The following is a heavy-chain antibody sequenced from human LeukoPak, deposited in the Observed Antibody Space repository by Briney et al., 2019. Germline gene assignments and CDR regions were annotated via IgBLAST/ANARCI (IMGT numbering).Heavy chain of an antibody. V-gene: IGHV3-48*04. CDR1: GFTFSSYS. J-gene: IGHJ4*02. Sequence: PGGSLRLSCAASGFTFSSYSMNWVRQAPGKGLEWVSYISSSSSTIYYADSVKGRFTISRDNAKNSLYLQMNSLRAEDTAVYYCARDNPMYYYDSSGYYGLDYWGQGTLVTVSS. CDR3: ARDNPMYYYDSSGYYGLDY. CDR2: ISSSSSTI. D-gene: IGHD3-22*01.